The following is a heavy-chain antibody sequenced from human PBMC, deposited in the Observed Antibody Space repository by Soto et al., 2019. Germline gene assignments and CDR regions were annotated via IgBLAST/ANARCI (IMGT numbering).Heavy chain of an antibody. V-gene: IGHV3-23*01. CDR2: ISGGGSST. CDR1: GFTFSNYA. Sequence: PGGSLRLSCAASGFTFSNYAMSWVRQAPGKGLEWVSGISGGGSSTSYADSVKGRFTFSRDNSKNTLYLQMNSLRAEDTAVYFCAKYLTSGTSYSPYYYYGMDVWGQGTTVTVSS. D-gene: IGHD3-10*01. J-gene: IGHJ6*02. CDR3: AKYLTSGTSYSPYYYYGMDV.